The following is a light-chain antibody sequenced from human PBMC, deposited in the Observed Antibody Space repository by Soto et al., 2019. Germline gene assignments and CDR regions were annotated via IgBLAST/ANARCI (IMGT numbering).Light chain of an antibody. Sequence: EIVLTQSPGTLSLSPGGRATLSCRASQSVSSNYLAWYQQNPGQAPRLLIYGASSRATGIPDRFSGSGSGTAFTLTISRLEPEDFAVYYCQQYDSSPLTFGGGTKVEIK. CDR2: GAS. CDR1: QSVSSNY. CDR3: QQYDSSPLT. V-gene: IGKV3-20*01. J-gene: IGKJ4*01.